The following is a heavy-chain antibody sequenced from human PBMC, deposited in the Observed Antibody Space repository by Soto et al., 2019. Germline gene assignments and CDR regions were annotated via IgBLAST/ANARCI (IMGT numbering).Heavy chain of an antibody. J-gene: IGHJ4*02. D-gene: IGHD3-16*02. Sequence: GGSLRLSCAASGFTFDDYGMNWVRQAPGTGLEWVSGINWNGFSTGYADSVKGRFTISRDNAKNSLYLQMNSLRAEDTALYYCMTDRQYRPAYWGQGTQVTVSS. CDR1: GFTFDDYG. V-gene: IGHV3-20*04. CDR3: MTDRQYRPAY. CDR2: INWNGFST.